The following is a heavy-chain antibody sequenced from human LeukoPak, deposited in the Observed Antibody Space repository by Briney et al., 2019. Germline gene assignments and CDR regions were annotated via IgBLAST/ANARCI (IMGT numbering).Heavy chain of an antibody. V-gene: IGHV1-46*01. J-gene: IGHJ4*02. CDR1: GYAFTSYY. Sequence: ASVKVSCKASGYAFTSYYMHWVRQAPGQGLEWMGIINPSGGSTSYAQKFQGRVTMTRDTSTSTVYMELSSLRSEDTAVYYCAREGYYYDSSGYYPYWGQGTLVTVSS. CDR2: INPSGGST. CDR3: AREGYYYDSSGYYPY. D-gene: IGHD3-22*01.